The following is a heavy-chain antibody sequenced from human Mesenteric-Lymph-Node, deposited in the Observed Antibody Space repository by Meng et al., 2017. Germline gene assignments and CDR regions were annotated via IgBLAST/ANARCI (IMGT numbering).Heavy chain of an antibody. J-gene: IGHJ4*02. CDR3: TTVEMATASPFDY. D-gene: IGHD5-24*01. CDR2: IKSKTDGGTT. CDR1: GFTFSNDW. V-gene: IGHV3-15*01. Sequence: GGSLRLSCAASGFTFSNDWMSWVRQAPGKGLEWVGRIKSKTDGGTTDYAAPVKCRFTISRDDSKNTLYLQMNSLKADDPAVYYCTTVEMATASPFDYWGQGTLVTVSS.